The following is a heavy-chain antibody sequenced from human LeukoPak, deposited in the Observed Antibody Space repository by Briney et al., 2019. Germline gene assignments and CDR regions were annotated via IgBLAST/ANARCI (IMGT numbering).Heavy chain of an antibody. V-gene: IGHV4-39*07. CDR1: GGSISSSSYY. Sequence: SETLSLTCSVSGGSISSSSYYWGWIRQPPGKGLEWIGGIYYSGSTYYNPSLKSRVTISVDTSNNQFSLKLNSVTAADTAVYYCARKAPYYYDGSGPLGTYYFDSWGQGTLVTVSS. CDR2: IYYSGST. J-gene: IGHJ4*02. D-gene: IGHD3-22*01. CDR3: ARKAPYYYDGSGPLGTYYFDS.